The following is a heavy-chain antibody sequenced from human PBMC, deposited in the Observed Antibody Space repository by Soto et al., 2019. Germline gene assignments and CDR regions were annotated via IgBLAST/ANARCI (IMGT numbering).Heavy chain of an antibody. Sequence: PGGSLRLSCAASGFTFSSYGMHWVRQAPGKGLEWVAVISYDGSNKYYADSVKGRFTISRDNSKNTLYLQMNSLRAEDTAVYYCAKDPEAGTDYYGMDVWGQGTTVTVSS. V-gene: IGHV3-30*18. CDR3: AKDPEAGTDYYGMDV. D-gene: IGHD6-13*01. CDR2: ISYDGSNK. J-gene: IGHJ6*02. CDR1: GFTFSSYG.